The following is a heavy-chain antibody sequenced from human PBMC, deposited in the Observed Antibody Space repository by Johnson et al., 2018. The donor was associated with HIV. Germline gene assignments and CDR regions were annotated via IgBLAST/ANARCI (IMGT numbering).Heavy chain of an antibody. Sequence: EVQLVESGGGLVQPGGSLRLSCADSGFTFGTYAMHWVRQAPGKGLEYVSGVSSNGGKTYYANSVKGRFTISRDNSKNTLYLQMGSLRTEDMAVYHCARARYTSDWYLYDAFDVWGHGTMVIVSA. CDR2: VSSNGGKT. CDR1: GFTFGTYA. J-gene: IGHJ3*01. V-gene: IGHV3-64*01. CDR3: ARARYTSDWYLYDAFDV. D-gene: IGHD6-13*01.